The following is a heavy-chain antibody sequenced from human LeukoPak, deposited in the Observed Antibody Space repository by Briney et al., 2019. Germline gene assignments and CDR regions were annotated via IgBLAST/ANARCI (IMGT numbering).Heavy chain of an antibody. CDR3: AKERKLLPFDC. Sequence: GGSLRLSCAASAFTFSSYGMHWVRQAPGKGLEWVAFIRYDSSDKFYADSVKGRFTISRDNSKNTLYLQMNSLRAEDTAVYYCAKERKLLPFDCWGQGTLVTVSS. CDR1: AFTFSSYG. V-gene: IGHV3-30*02. D-gene: IGHD4-23*01. J-gene: IGHJ4*02. CDR2: IRYDSSDK.